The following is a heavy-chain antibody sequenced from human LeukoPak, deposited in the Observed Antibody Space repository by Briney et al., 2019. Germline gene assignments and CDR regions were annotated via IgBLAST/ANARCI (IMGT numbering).Heavy chain of an antibody. J-gene: IGHJ4*02. Sequence: GGSLRLSCAPSGFTFDDFAMHWVRQAPGKGLEWVALISYDGGNIYYADSVQGRFTISRDNSKNMPFLQMNNLRPDDTAVYFCARDPPFRSGWSQNFFDHWGQGTLVTVSS. CDR3: ARDPPFRSGWSQNFFDH. V-gene: IGHV3-30*04. D-gene: IGHD6-19*01. CDR1: GFTFDDFA. CDR2: ISYDGGNI.